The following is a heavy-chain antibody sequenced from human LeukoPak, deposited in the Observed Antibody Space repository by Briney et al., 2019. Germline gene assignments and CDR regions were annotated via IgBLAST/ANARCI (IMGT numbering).Heavy chain of an antibody. Sequence: GGSLRLSCAASGFIFSNYWMHWVRQAPGKGLVWVSRIDSDGSSARYADSVKGRFTISRDNAKDTLYLQMNSLRDEDTAVYYCAKDLRTSWYGGGFDYWGQGTLVTVSS. CDR1: GFIFSNYW. CDR3: AKDLRTSWYGGGFDY. V-gene: IGHV3-74*01. CDR2: IDSDGSSA. J-gene: IGHJ4*02. D-gene: IGHD6-13*01.